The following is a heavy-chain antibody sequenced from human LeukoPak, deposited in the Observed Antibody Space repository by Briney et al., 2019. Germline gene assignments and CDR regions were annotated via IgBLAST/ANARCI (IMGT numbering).Heavy chain of an antibody. J-gene: IGHJ5*02. CDR1: GGSFSGYY. CDR2: INHSGST. CDR3: ARGGLGYCSSTSCRHWFDP. D-gene: IGHD2-2*01. V-gene: IGHV4-34*01. Sequence: MPSETLSLTCAVYGGSFSGYYWSWIRQPPVKALEWIGEINHSGSTNYNPSLKGRVTISVDTSKNQFSLKLSSVTAADTAVYYCARGGLGYCSSTSCRHWFDPWGQGTLVTVSS.